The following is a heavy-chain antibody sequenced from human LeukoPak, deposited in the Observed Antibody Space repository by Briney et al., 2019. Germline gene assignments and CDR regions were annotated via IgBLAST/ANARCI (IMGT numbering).Heavy chain of an antibody. D-gene: IGHD3-10*01. V-gene: IGHV4-61*02. CDR2: IYTSGST. CDR1: GGSISSGSYY. CDR3: ARRYGSETYNWFDP. Sequence: PSETLSLTCTVSGGSISSGSYYWSWIRQPAGKGLEWIGRIYTSGSTNYNPSLKSRVTISIDTSKNQFSLKLSSVTAADTAVYYCARRYGSETYNWFDPWGQGTLVTVSS. J-gene: IGHJ5*02.